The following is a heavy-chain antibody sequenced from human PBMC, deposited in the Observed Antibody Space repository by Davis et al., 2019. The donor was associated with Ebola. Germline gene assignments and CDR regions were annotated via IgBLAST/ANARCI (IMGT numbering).Heavy chain of an antibody. V-gene: IGHV1-18*01. CDR2: ISAYNGNT. CDR3: AAGEDIVVVPIYYDMDV. CDR1: GYTFTSYG. D-gene: IGHD2-21*01. Sequence: ASVKVSCKASGYTFTSYGISWVRQAPGQGLEWMGWISAYNGNTNYAQKLQGRVTMTRDTSTSTAYMDLSSLTSDDTAVYYCAAGEDIVVVPIYYDMDVWGQGTTVTVSS. J-gene: IGHJ6*02.